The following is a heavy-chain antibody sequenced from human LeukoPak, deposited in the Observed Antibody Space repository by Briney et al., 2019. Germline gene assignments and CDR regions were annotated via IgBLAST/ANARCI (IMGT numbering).Heavy chain of an antibody. J-gene: IGHJ6*02. V-gene: IGHV3-66*01. CDR3: ARDRSSGWYYYGMDV. CDR1: GFTVSSNY. D-gene: IGHD6-19*01. Sequence: GGSLRLSCAASGFTVSSNYMSWVRQAPGKGLEWVSIMYSGGTTYYANSVKGRFTISRDNSKNTLYLQMNSLRAEDTAVYYCARDRSSGWYYYGMDVWGQGTTVTVSS. CDR2: MYSGGTT.